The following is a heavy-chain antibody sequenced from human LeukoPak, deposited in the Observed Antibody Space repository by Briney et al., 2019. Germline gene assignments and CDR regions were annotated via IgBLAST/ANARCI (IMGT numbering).Heavy chain of an antibody. V-gene: IGHV4-31*03. CDR1: GGSISSGGYY. D-gene: IGHD2-15*01. Sequence: SETLSLTCTVSGGSISSGGYYWSWIRQHPGKGLEWFGYIYYSGSTYYNPSLKSRVPISVDTSKNQFSLKLSSVTAADTAVYYCARGYCSGGSCYAPLFDYWGQGTLVTVSS. CDR3: ARGYCSGGSCYAPLFDY. J-gene: IGHJ4*02. CDR2: IYYSGST.